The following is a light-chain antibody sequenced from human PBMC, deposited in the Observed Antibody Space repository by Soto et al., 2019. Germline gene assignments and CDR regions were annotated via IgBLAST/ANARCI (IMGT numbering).Light chain of an antibody. CDR1: QSVLYSSNNKNY. CDR2: WAS. CDR3: QQYGSSQIT. Sequence: DIVMTQSPDSLAVSLGERATINCKSSQSVLYSSNNKNYLAWYQQKPGQPPKLLIYWASTRESGVPDRFSGSGSGTDFILTISRLEPEDFAVYYCQQYGSSQITFGQGTRLEIK. V-gene: IGKV4-1*01. J-gene: IGKJ5*01.